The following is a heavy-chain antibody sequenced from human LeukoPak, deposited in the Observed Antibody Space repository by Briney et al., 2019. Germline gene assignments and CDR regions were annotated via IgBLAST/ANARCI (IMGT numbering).Heavy chain of an antibody. D-gene: IGHD6-19*01. Sequence: GGSLRLSCAASGFSVTVNYMNWVRQAPGKGLEWVSVIYSGGDTDYADSVKGRFTISRDNFKNTLYLQMSSLRAEDTAVYYCARDGGSGWSSAFFDHWGQGTLVTVSS. J-gene: IGHJ4*02. CDR2: IYSGGDT. CDR3: ARDGGSGWSSAFFDH. V-gene: IGHV3-53*01. CDR1: GFSVTVNY.